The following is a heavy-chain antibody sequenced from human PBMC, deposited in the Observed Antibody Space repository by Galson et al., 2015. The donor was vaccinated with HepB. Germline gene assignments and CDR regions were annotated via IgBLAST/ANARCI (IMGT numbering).Heavy chain of an antibody. Sequence: SLRLSCAASGFTFSSYGMHWVRQAPGKGLEWVAVIWYDGSNKYYADSVKGRFTISRDNSKNTLYLQMNSLRAEDTAVYYCARGDYGDYDPPRPSPFDYWGQGTLVTVSS. J-gene: IGHJ4*02. CDR1: GFTFSSYG. V-gene: IGHV3-33*08. CDR3: ARGDYGDYDPPRPSPFDY. D-gene: IGHD4-17*01. CDR2: IWYDGSNK.